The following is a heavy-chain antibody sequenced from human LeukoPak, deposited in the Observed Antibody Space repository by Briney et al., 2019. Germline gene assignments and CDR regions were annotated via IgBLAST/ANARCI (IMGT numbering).Heavy chain of an antibody. CDR2: INPNSGGT. V-gene: IGHV1-2*06. Sequence: ASVKVSCKASGYTFTGYYMHWVRQAPGQGLEWMGRINPNSGGTNFAQKFQGRVTMTRDTSISTAYMALSRLGSDDTAVYYCARQPGAGWFDPWGQGTLVTVSS. J-gene: IGHJ5*02. CDR1: GYTFTGYY. CDR3: ARQPGAGWFDP. D-gene: IGHD3-10*01.